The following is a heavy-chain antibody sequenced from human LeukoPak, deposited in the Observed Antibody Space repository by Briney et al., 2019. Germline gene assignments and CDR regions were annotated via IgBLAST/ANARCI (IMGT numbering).Heavy chain of an antibody. J-gene: IGHJ4*02. Sequence: SETLSLTCTVSGDSISSGSYYWSWIRQPAGKGLEWIGRMYTTGTTNYNPSLESRVTISIDTSKNQFSLKLSSVTAADTAVYYCARDWWSGYLDYWGQGTLVTVSS. CDR1: GDSISSGSYY. CDR2: MYTTGTT. CDR3: ARDWWSGYLDY. D-gene: IGHD3-3*01. V-gene: IGHV4-61*02.